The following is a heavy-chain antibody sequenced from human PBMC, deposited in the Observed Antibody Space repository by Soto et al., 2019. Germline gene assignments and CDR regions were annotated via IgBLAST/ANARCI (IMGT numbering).Heavy chain of an antibody. CDR2: MNPNSGNT. V-gene: IGHV1-8*01. D-gene: IGHD3-16*02. CDR3: ARAGYDYIWGGYREHDY. CDR1: GYTFTSYD. Sequence: ASVKVSCKASGYTFTSYDINWVRQATGQGLEWMGWMNPNSGNTGYAQKFQGRVTMTRNTSISTAYMGLSSLRSEDTAVYYCARAGYDYIWGGYREHDYWGQGTLVTVSS. J-gene: IGHJ4*02.